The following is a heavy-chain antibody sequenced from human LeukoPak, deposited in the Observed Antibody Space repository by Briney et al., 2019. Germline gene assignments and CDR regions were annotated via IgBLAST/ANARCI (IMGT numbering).Heavy chain of an antibody. J-gene: IGHJ6*03. Sequence: GGSLRLSCAASGFTFSSYEMNWVRQAPGKGLEWVSYISSSGSTIYYADSVKGRFTISRDNAKNSLYLQMNSLRAEDTAVYYCARDYPYYYGENYYYYMDVWGKGTTVTISS. CDR3: ARDYPYYYGENYYYYMDV. V-gene: IGHV3-48*03. CDR2: ISSSGSTI. CDR1: GFTFSSYE. D-gene: IGHD3-10*01.